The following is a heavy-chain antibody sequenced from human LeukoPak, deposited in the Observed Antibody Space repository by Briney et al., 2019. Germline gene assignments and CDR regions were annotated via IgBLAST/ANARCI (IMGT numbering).Heavy chain of an antibody. V-gene: IGHV4-59*01. Sequence: SETLSLTCTVSGGSISSYYWSWIRQPPVKGLEWIGYIYYSGSTNYNPSLKSRVTISVDTSTNQFSLKLSSVTAADTAVYYCARFGVRIQLWRRGIGAFDIWGQGTMVTVSS. CDR2: IYYSGST. D-gene: IGHD5-18*01. J-gene: IGHJ3*02. CDR3: ARFGVRIQLWRRGIGAFDI. CDR1: GGSISSYY.